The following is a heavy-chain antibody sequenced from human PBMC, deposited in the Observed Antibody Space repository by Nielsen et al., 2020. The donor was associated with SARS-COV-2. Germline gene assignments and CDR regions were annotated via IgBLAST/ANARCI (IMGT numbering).Heavy chain of an antibody. Sequence: GESLKISCAASGFTFTDYGMHWFRQAPGKGLESVAVISHDGSNRYYAGSMRGRVTISRDNSKNTLYLQMNSLRAEDTAVYYCAKDIVVVPVNWFDPWGQGTLVTVSS. CDR3: AKDIVVVPVNWFDP. CDR1: GFTFTDYG. V-gene: IGHV3-33*05. J-gene: IGHJ5*02. CDR2: ISHDGSNR. D-gene: IGHD2-2*01.